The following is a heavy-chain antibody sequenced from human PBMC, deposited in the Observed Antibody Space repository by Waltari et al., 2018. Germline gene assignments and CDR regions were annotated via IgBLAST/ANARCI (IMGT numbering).Heavy chain of an antibody. CDR1: GYSISRGSY. CDR3: ARDLWYSSSWYYFDY. J-gene: IGHJ4*02. Sequence: QVQLQESGPGLVKPSETLSLTCAVPGYSISRGSYWGWTRRPPGKGLEWIGSIYHSGSTYYNPSLKSRVTISVDTSKNQFSLKLSSVTAADTAVYYCARDLWYSSSWYYFDYWGQGTLVTVSS. V-gene: IGHV4-38-2*02. CDR2: IYHSGST. D-gene: IGHD6-13*01.